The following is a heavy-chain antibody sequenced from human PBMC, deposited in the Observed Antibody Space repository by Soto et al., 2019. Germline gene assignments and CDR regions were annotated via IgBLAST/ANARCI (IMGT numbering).Heavy chain of an antibody. CDR1: GYTFTSYG. CDR3: ARFPYSNYDVRVNWFDP. CDR2: ISAYNGNT. Sequence: VASVKVSCKASGYTFTSYGISWVRQAPGQGLEWMGWISAYNGNTNYAQKLQGRVTMTTDTSTSTAYMELRSLRSDDTAVYYRARFPYSNYDVRVNWFDPWGQGTLVTVSS. J-gene: IGHJ5*02. D-gene: IGHD4-4*01. V-gene: IGHV1-18*01.